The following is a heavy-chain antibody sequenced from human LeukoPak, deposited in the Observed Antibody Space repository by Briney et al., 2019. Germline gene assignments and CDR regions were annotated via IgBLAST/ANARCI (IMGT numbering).Heavy chain of an antibody. V-gene: IGHV3-48*03. CDR2: ISSSGSTI. J-gene: IGHJ4*02. Sequence: GGSLRLSCAASGFSFSSYEMNWVRQAPGKGLEWVSYISSSGSTIYYADSVKGRFTTSRDNAKNSLYLQMNSLRAEDTAVYYCARPPTTVSPRDYWGQGTLVTVSS. CDR1: GFSFSSYE. CDR3: ARPPTTVSPRDY. D-gene: IGHD4-11*01.